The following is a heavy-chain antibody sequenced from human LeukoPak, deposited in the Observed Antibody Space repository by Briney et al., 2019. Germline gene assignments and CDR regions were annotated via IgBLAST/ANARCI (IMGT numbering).Heavy chain of an antibody. Sequence: SETLSLTCTVPGGSISSYYWSWIRQPPGKGLEWIGYISYSGSTDYNPSLKSRVTISLDTSKNHFSLKLSSVTAADTAVYYCARLPYCSGGSCYFDYWGQGTLVTVSS. CDR1: GGSISSYY. CDR2: ISYSGST. V-gene: IGHV4-59*12. D-gene: IGHD2-15*01. CDR3: ARLPYCSGGSCYFDY. J-gene: IGHJ4*02.